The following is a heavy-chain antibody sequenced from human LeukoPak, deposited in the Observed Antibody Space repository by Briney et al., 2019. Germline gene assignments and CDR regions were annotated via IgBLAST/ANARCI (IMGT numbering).Heavy chain of an antibody. J-gene: IGHJ4*02. CDR3: AVPAAGSYYFDY. D-gene: IGHD2-2*01. Sequence: ASVKVSCKASGGTFSSYAISWVRQAPGQGLEWMGRIIPILGIANYAQKFQGRVTITADKSTSTAYMELSSLRSGDTAVYYCAVPAAGSYYFDYWGQGTLVTVSS. CDR2: IIPILGIA. CDR1: GGTFSSYA. V-gene: IGHV1-69*04.